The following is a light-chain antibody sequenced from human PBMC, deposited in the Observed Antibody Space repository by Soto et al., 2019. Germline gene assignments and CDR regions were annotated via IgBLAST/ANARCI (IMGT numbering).Light chain of an antibody. J-gene: IGLJ3*02. CDR1: SSDVGANNY. CDR3: SSYTISNTGV. Sequence: QSALTQPASVSRSPGQSITISCTGTSSDVGANNYVSWYQQHPGKAPKLIIYDVDNRPSGVSNRFSGSKSANTASLTISGLQAEDEADYYCSSYTISNTGVFGGGTKVTVL. CDR2: DVD. V-gene: IGLV2-14*03.